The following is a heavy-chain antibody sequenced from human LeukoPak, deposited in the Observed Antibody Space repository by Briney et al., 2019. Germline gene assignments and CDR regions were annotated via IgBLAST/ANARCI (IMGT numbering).Heavy chain of an antibody. CDR2: IYYSGST. J-gene: IGHJ4*02. CDR3: ARGVSVYYDSSGYYYFDC. V-gene: IGHV4-31*03. Sequence: PSETLSLTCTVSGDSISSDAFYWSWVRQHPGKGLEWIGYIYYSGSTSYNPSLKSRPTISVDTSKNQFSLKLRSVTAADTAVYYCARGVSVYYDSSGYYYFDCWGRGTLVTVSS. CDR1: GDSISSDAFY. D-gene: IGHD3-22*01.